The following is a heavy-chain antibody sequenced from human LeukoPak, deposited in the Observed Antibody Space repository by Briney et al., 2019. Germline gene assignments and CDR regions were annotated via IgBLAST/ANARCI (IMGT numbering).Heavy chain of an antibody. Sequence: GGSLRLSCAASGFTFSSYWMHWVRQAPGKGLVWVSRINSDGSSTYYADSVKGRFSISRDNAKNTLYLQMNRLRAEDTAVYYRARGYGDWFDPWGQGTLVTVSS. CDR1: GFTFSSYW. J-gene: IGHJ5*02. D-gene: IGHD3-10*01. V-gene: IGHV3-74*01. CDR3: ARGYGDWFDP. CDR2: INSDGSST.